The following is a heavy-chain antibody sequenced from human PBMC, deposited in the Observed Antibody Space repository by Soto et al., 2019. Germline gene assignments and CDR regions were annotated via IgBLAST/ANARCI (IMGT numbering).Heavy chain of an antibody. J-gene: IGHJ4*02. Sequence: GGSLRLSCAASGFTFSKYGMHWVRQAPGKGLEWVALIWNDGIRKVYVDSVKGRFTISRDNSKNTLDLQMNNLRDEDTAVYYCARDDANDANALDYWGPGTLVTVSS. D-gene: IGHD2-2*01. V-gene: IGHV3-33*01. CDR3: ARDDANDANALDY. CDR1: GFTFSKYG. CDR2: IWNDGIRK.